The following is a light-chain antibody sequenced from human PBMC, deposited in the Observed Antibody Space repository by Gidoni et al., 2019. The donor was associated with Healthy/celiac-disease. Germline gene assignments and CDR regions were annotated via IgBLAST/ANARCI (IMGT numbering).Light chain of an antibody. V-gene: IGKV3-11*01. CDR2: GAS. CDR1: QSVSSY. Sequence: EIVMTQSPATLSVSPGERATLSCRASQSVSSYLAWYQQKPGQAPRLLIYGASTRATGIPARFSGSGSGTDFTLTISSLEPEDFAVYYCQQRSNWPSTFGGGTKVEIK. CDR3: QQRSNWPST. J-gene: IGKJ4*01.